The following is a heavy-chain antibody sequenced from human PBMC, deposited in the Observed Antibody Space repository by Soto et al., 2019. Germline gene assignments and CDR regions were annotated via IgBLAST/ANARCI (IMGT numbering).Heavy chain of an antibody. CDR1: GYTFTSYG. J-gene: IGHJ6*02. Sequence: GASVKVSCKASGYTFTSYGISWVRQAPGQGLEWMGWISAYNGNTNYAQKLQGRVTMTTDTSTSTAYMELRSLRSDDTAVYYCARDGAREWLLLPGDYYYGMDVWGQGTTVTVSS. CDR3: ARDGAREWLLLPGDYYYGMDV. V-gene: IGHV1-18*04. CDR2: ISAYNGNT. D-gene: IGHD3-3*01.